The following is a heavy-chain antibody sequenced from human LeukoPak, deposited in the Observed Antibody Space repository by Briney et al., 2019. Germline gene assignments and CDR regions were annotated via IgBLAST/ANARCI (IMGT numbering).Heavy chain of an antibody. D-gene: IGHD1-26*01. CDR3: ARMSGSHIDY. J-gene: IGHJ4*02. V-gene: IGHV3-30*02. CDR2: IQYDGNIE. Sequence: XWVAFIQYDGNIEYYADSVKGRFTISRDNSKNTLDLQMDSLRAEDTAVYYCARMSGSHIDYWGQGTLVTVSS.